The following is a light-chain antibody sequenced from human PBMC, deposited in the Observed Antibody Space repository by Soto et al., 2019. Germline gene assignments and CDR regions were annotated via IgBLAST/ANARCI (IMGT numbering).Light chain of an antibody. Sequence: PGGSATLSCRASQSVSRYLAWYQQKPGQALRLLIYDASKRATGIPARFSGSGSGTDFTLTISGLQSEDFAIYYCQQYNNWPPLTFGGGTKVEIK. CDR2: DAS. CDR3: QQYNNWPPLT. V-gene: IGKV3D-15*01. CDR1: QSVSRY. J-gene: IGKJ4*01.